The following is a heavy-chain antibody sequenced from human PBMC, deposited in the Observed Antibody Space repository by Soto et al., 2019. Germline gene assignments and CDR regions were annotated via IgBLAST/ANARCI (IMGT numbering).Heavy chain of an antibody. CDR2: ISGSGGST. D-gene: IGHD5-12*01. CDR1: GFTFSSYA. V-gene: IGHV3-23*01. J-gene: IGHJ6*03. CDR3: AKDLSGYDYVPWDWGYYYYKDV. Sequence: VGSLRLSCAASGFTFSSYAMRWVRQAPGKGLEWVSAISGSGGSTYYADSVKGRFTISRDNSKNTLYLQMNSLRAEDTAVYYCAKDLSGYDYVPWDWGYYYYKDVWGNGTTVTVAS.